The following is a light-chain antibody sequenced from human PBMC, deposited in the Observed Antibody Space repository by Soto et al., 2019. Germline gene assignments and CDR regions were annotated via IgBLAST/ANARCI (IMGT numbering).Light chain of an antibody. V-gene: IGKV1-12*01. J-gene: IGKJ3*01. CDR2: AAS. CDR3: QQANSFPLT. CDR1: QGISSW. Sequence: DIEMTQSPSSVSASVGDRVTITCRASQGISSWLAWYQQKPGKAPILLIYAASNLESWVPSRFSGSGSGTPFILTIPSLQPEDFATYYCQQANSFPLTFGPGTKVDIK.